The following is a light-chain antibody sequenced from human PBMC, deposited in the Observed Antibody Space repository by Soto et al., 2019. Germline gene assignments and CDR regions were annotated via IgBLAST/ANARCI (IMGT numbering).Light chain of an antibody. J-gene: IGLJ3*02. CDR3: VSYIESSLTHWV. V-gene: IGLV2-14*01. CDR1: YTDVGGYNR. CDR2: EVD. Sequence: QSALTQPASVSGSPGQSITISCTGTYTDVGGYNRVSWYQHHAGKGPKMLIFEVDNRPSGISDRFSGSKSGDTASLTISDLQAEDEDDYYCVSYIESSLTHWVFGGGTQLTVL.